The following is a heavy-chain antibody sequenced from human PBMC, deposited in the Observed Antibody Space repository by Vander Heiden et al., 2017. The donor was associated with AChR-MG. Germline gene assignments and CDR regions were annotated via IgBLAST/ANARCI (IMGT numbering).Heavy chain of an antibody. CDR2: IRYDGSNK. CDR3: AKEGLRLPPN. J-gene: IGHJ4*02. D-gene: IGHD5-12*01. Sequence: QVQLVESGGGVVQPGGSLRLSCAAPGFTFSSYGMHWVRQAPGKGLEWVAFIRYDGSNKDDADSVKGRFTISRDNSKNTLYLHMKSLRAEDTAVYYCAKEGLRLPPNWVQGTLVTVSS. CDR1: GFTFSSYG. V-gene: IGHV3-30*02.